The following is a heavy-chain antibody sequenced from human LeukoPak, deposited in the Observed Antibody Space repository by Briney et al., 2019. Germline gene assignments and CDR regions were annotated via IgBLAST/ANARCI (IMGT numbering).Heavy chain of an antibody. D-gene: IGHD3-22*01. Sequence: PGGSLRLSCAASGFTYNNYAMNWVRQVPGKGLEWVSGISGSGGDTYYTDSVKGRFTISRDNSRNTLSLQMNSLRAEDTAVYYCAKSLRGGYYDGFDIRGQGTMVIVSS. V-gene: IGHV3-23*01. CDR2: ISGSGGDT. CDR3: AKSLRGGYYDGFDI. J-gene: IGHJ3*02. CDR1: GFTYNNYA.